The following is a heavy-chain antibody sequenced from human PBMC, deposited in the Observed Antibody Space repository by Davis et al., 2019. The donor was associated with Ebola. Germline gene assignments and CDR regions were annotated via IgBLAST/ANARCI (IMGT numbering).Heavy chain of an antibody. CDR2: ISSSTSPIYITGSDSTI. Sequence: GESLKISCAASEFIVSSNYMTLVRQAPEKGLEWISYISSSTSPIYITGSDSTIYYADSLKGRFTISRDNAKNLLLLQMHSLRDDDTAVYYCAGPSFDYWGQGTLVTVSS. CDR1: EFIVSSNY. J-gene: IGHJ4*02. V-gene: IGHV3-48*02. CDR3: AGPSFDY.